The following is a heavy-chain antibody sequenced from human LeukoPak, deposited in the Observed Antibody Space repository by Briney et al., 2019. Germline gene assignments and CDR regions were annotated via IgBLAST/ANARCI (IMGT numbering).Heavy chain of an antibody. V-gene: IGHV1-2*02. D-gene: IGHD3-22*01. J-gene: IGHJ1*01. CDR1: GYTFTSYD. CDR3: ARGSYDSSDFEYFHH. CDR2: INPNSGGT. Sequence: GASVKVSCKASGYTFTSYDVYWVRQAPGQGLEWMGWINPNSGGTNYAQKFQGRVTMTRDTSIGTAYMELNRLRSDDTAVYYCARGSYDSSDFEYFHHWGQGTLVTVSS.